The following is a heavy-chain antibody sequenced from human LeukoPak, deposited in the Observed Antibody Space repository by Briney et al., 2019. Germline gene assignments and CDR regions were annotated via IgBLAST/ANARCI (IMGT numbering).Heavy chain of an antibody. V-gene: IGHV1-2*02. CDR2: INPNSGGT. J-gene: IGHJ4*02. D-gene: IGHD5-18*01. CDR1: GYTFTGYY. CDR3: ARRDPWIQLYYRLSNFDY. Sequence: ASVKVSCKASGYTFTGYYMHWARQAPGPGLEWMGWINPNSGGTNYAQKFQGRVTMTRDTSISTAYMELSRLGSDDTAVYYCARRDPWIQLYYRLSNFDYWGQGTLVTVSS.